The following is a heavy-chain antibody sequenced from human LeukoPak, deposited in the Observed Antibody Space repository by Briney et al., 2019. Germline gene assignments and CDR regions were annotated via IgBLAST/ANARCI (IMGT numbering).Heavy chain of an antibody. D-gene: IGHD3-22*01. CDR3: VKADYYDTSNYYYRYFQY. J-gene: IGHJ1*01. CDR2: ISSNGGST. V-gene: IGHV3-64D*09. CDR1: GFTCSSYT. Sequence: GGSLRLSCSASGFTCSSYTMHWVRQAPGKGLEYVSAISSNGGSTYYADSVKGRFTISRDNSKNTLYLQMSSLRAEDTAVYYCVKADYYDTSNYYYRYFQYWGQGTLVTVSS.